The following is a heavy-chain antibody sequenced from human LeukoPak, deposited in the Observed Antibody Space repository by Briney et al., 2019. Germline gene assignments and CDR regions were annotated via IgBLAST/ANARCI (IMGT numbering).Heavy chain of an antibody. V-gene: IGHV1-8*01. CDR2: MNPNSGNT. J-gene: IGHJ4*02. CDR1: GYTFTSYD. Sequence: GASVKVSCKASGYTFTSYDINWVRQATGQGLEWMGWMNPNSGNTGYAQKFQGRVTMTRNTSISTAYMELSSLRSEDTAVYYCASTSGSSGWYSPPDYWGQGTLVTVSS. D-gene: IGHD6-19*01. CDR3: ASTSGSSGWYSPPDY.